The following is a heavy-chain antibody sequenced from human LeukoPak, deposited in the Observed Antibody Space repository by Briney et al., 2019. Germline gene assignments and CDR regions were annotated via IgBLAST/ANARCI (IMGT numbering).Heavy chain of an antibody. V-gene: IGHV1-69*13. CDR1: GGTFSSYA. D-gene: IGHD3-22*01. Sequence: SVKVSCKASGGTFSSYAISWVRQAPGRGLEWMGGIIPIFGTANYAQKFQGRVTITADESTSTAYTELSNLRSEDTAVYYCARASYYYDSSGYLTQTDTPSYYYYGMDVWGQGTTVTVSS. CDR2: IIPIFGTA. J-gene: IGHJ6*02. CDR3: ARASYYYDSSGYLTQTDTPSYYYYGMDV.